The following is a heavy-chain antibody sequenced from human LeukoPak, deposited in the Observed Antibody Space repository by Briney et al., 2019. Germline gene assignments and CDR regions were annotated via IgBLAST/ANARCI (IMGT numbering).Heavy chain of an antibody. V-gene: IGHV4-34*01. J-gene: IGHJ4*02. D-gene: IGHD6-19*01. Sequence: SETLSLTCAVYGGSFSGYYWSWIRQPPGKGLEWIGEINHSGSTNYNPSLKSRVTISVDTSKKQFSLKLSSVTAADTAVYYCARGYSSGWALDYWGQGTLVTVSS. CDR2: INHSGST. CDR3: ARGYSSGWALDY. CDR1: GGSFSGYY.